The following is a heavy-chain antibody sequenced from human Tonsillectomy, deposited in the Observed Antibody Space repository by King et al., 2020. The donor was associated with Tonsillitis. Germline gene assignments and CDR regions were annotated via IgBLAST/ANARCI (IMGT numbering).Heavy chain of an antibody. CDR3: SKGPAYCGGDCYFFDN. D-gene: IGHD2-21*02. CDR2: VSFHGSNK. Sequence: VQLVESGGGVVQPGRSLRLSCAASGFTFSDFGMHWVRQAPGKGLEWVAVVSFHGSNKYYADSVKGRFTISRNNSKNTLYLQMNSLRAEDTAVYYCSKGPAYCGGDCYFFDNWGQGTLVTVSS. CDR1: GFTFSDFG. J-gene: IGHJ4*02. V-gene: IGHV3-30*18.